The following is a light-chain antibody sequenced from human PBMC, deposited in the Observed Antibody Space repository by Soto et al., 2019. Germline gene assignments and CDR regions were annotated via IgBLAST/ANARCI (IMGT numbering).Light chain of an antibody. Sequence: QSALTQPASVSGSPGQSITISCTGTRGDVGLYKYVSWYQQHPGKAPKLMIYEVGNRPSGVSSRFSGSKSGNTASLTISGLQAEDEADYYCSSYTTSSTLIFGGGTKLTVL. CDR2: EVG. CDR1: RGDVGLYKY. V-gene: IGLV2-14*01. CDR3: SSYTTSSTLI. J-gene: IGLJ2*01.